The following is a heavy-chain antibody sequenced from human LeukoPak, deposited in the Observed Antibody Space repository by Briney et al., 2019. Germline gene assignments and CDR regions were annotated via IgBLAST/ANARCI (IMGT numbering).Heavy chain of an antibody. CDR2: IYTSGST. V-gene: IGHV4-61*02. D-gene: IGHD3-10*01. CDR3: AREFRHYYYMDV. Sequence: SQTLSLTCTVSGGSISSGSYYWSWIRPPAGKGLEWIGRIYTSGSTNYNPSLKSRVTISVDTSKNQFSLKLSSVTAADTAVYYCAREFRHYYYMDVWGKGTTVTVSS. J-gene: IGHJ6*03. CDR1: GGSISSGSYY.